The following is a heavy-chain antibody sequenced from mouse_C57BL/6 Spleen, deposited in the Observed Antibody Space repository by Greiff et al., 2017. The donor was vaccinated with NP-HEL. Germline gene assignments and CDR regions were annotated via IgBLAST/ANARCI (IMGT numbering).Heavy chain of an antibody. V-gene: IGHV1-80*01. J-gene: IGHJ2*01. D-gene: IGHD1-1*01. CDR1: GYAFSSYW. CDR2: IYPGDGDT. Sequence: VQLQQSGAELVKPGASVKISCKASGYAFSSYWMNWVKQRPGKGLEWIGQIYPGDGDTNYNGKFKGKATLTADKSSSTAYMQLSSLTSEDSAVYFCAREEDGSSFDYWGQGTTLTGSS. CDR3: AREEDGSSFDY.